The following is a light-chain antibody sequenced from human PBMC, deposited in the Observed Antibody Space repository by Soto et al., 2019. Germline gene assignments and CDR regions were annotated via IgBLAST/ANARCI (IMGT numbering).Light chain of an antibody. CDR1: SSDVGTYTY. V-gene: IGLV2-11*01. CDR2: DVI. CDR3: CSYAGSYTHV. Sequence: QSALTQPRSVSGSPGQSVTISCIGTSSDVGTYTYVSWYQQHPGKAPKLIIYDVIKRPSGVPDRFSGSKSGNTASLTISGLQAEDEADYYCCSYAGSYTHVFGTGTKVTVL. J-gene: IGLJ1*01.